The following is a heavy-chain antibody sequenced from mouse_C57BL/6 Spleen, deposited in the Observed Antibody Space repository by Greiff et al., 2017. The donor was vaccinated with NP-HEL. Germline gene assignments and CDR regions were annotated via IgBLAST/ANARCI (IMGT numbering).Heavy chain of an antibody. CDR1: GYTFTDYY. CDR2: INPNNGGT. V-gene: IGHV1-26*01. D-gene: IGHD2-4*01. Sequence: EVQLQQSGPELVKPGASVKISCKASGYTFTDYYMNWVKQSHGQSLEWIGDINPNNGGTSYNQKFKGKATLTVDKSSSTAYMELRSLTSEDSAVYYCARGRYDYDVGFAYWGQGTLVTVSA. J-gene: IGHJ3*01. CDR3: ARGRYDYDVGFAY.